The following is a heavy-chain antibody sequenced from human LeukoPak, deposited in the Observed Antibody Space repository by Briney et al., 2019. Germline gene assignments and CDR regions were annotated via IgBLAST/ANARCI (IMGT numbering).Heavy chain of an antibody. CDR3: VVGAVAGTTYFDY. Sequence: SVKVSCKASGGTFSSYAISWVRQPPGQGLEWMGRIIPIFGTANYAQKFQGRVTITTDESTSTAYMELSSLRSEDTAVYYCVVGAVAGTTYFDYWGQGTLVTVSS. D-gene: IGHD6-19*01. CDR1: GGTFSSYA. J-gene: IGHJ4*02. V-gene: IGHV1-69*05. CDR2: IIPIFGTA.